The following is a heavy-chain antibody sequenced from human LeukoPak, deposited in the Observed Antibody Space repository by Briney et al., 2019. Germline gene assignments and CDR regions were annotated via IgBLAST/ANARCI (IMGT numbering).Heavy chain of an antibody. CDR3: AKDRKRVGAKYYFDY. V-gene: IGHV3-20*04. CDR2: INWNGGST. CDR1: GFTFDDYG. D-gene: IGHD1-26*01. J-gene: IGHJ4*02. Sequence: PGGSLRLSCAASGFTFDDYGMSWVRQAPGKGLEWVSGINWNGGSTGYADSVKGRFTISRDNSKNTLYLQMNSLRAEDTAVYYCAKDRKRVGAKYYFDYWGQGTLVTVSS.